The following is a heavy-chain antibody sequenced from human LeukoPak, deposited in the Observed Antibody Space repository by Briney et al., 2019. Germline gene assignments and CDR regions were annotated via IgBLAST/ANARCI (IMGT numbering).Heavy chain of an antibody. CDR2: IKSKTDGGTT. D-gene: IGHD4-17*01. J-gene: IGHJ6*04. V-gene: IGHV3-15*01. CDR1: GFTFSNAW. Sequence: PGGSLRLSCAASGFTFSNAWMSWVRQAPGKGLEWVGRIKSKTDGGTTDYAAPVKGRSTISRDGSKNTLYLQMNSLKTEDTAVYYRTTDETVTNEDYYYYGMDVWGKGTTVTVSS. CDR3: TTDETVTNEDYYYYGMDV.